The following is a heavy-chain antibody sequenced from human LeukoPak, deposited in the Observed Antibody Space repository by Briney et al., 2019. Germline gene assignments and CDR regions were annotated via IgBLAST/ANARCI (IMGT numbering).Heavy chain of an antibody. CDR1: GYTFTSCY. J-gene: IGHJ4*02. CDR2: INPSGGST. Sequence: ASVKVSCKASGYTFTSCYMHWVRQAPGQGLEWMGIINPSGGSTSYAQKFQGRVTMTRDTSTSTVYMELSSLRSEDTAVYYCAREHQSGYYYHWGQGTLVTVSS. CDR3: AREHQSGYYYH. D-gene: IGHD3-3*01. V-gene: IGHV1-46*01.